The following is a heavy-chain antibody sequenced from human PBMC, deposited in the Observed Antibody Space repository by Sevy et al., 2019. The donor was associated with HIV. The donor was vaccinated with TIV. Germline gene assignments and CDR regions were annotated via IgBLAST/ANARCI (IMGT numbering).Heavy chain of an antibody. CDR1: GGSINSDH. J-gene: IGHJ3*02. CDR2: VYYTGGT. V-gene: IGHV4-59*08. CDR3: ARRNDFDI. Sequence: SEALSLTCTVSGGSINSDHWNWIRQPPGKGLEWIGYVYYTGGTNYNPSLKYRVTISVDRTKNQFSLKLTSVTAADTAVYYCARRNDFDIWGQGTTVTVSS.